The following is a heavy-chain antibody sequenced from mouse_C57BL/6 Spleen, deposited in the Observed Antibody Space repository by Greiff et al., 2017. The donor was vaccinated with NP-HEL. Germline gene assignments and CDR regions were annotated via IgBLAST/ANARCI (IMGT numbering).Heavy chain of an antibody. CDR2: INPSSGYT. V-gene: IGHV1-7*01. CDR3: ARDYGSSYDYFDY. CDR1: GYTFTSYW. D-gene: IGHD1-1*01. J-gene: IGHJ2*01. Sequence: VQLQQSGAELAKPGASVKLSCKASGYTFTSYWMHWVKQRPGQGLEWIGYINPSSGYTKYNQKFKDKATLTADKSSSTAYMQLSSLTYADSAVYYCARDYGSSYDYFDYWGQGTTLTVSS.